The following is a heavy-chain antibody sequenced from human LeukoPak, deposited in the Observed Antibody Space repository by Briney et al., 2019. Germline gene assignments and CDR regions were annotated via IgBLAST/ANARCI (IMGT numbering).Heavy chain of an antibody. CDR3: TRVMLGGYYTDY. CDR1: GYTFTSYY. V-gene: IGHV1-46*01. Sequence: ASVKVSCKASGYTFTSYYMHWVRQAPGQGLEWMGIINPSGGSTSYAQKFQGRVTMTRDMSTSTVYMELSSLRSEDTAVYYCTRVMLGGYYTDYWGQGTLVTVSS. D-gene: IGHD3-22*01. J-gene: IGHJ4*02. CDR2: INPSGGST.